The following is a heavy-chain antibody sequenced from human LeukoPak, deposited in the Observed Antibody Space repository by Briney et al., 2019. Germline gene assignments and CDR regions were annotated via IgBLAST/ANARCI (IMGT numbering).Heavy chain of an antibody. J-gene: IGHJ4*02. D-gene: IGHD2-15*01. CDR2: IYYSGST. CDR1: GGSISSYY. Sequence: PSETLSLTCTVSGGSISSYYWSWIRQPPGKGLEWIGDIYYSGSTNYNPSLKSRVTISIDTSKNQFSLKLSSVTAADTAVYYCARSVVVAGSLKTYYFDYWGQGTLVTVSS. CDR3: ARSVVVAGSLKTYYFDY. V-gene: IGHV4-59*01.